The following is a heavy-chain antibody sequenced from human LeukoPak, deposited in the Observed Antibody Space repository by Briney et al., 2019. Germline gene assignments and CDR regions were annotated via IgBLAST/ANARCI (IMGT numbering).Heavy chain of an antibody. Sequence: SETLSLTCTVSGGSISSYYWSWIRLPAGKGLEWIGRIYTSGSTNYIPSLKSRVTMSVDTSKNQFSLKLSSVTAADTAVYYCARSYYDYVWGSYPYFDYWGQGTLVTVSS. CDR2: IYTSGST. CDR3: ARSYYDYVWGSYPYFDY. CDR1: GGSISSYY. V-gene: IGHV4-4*07. J-gene: IGHJ4*02. D-gene: IGHD3-16*02.